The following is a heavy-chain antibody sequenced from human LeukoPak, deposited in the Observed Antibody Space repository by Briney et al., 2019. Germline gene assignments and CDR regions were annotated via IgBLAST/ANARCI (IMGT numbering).Heavy chain of an antibody. CDR3: ARYVPVKTGTTRASFDY. D-gene: IGHD1-1*01. J-gene: IGHJ4*02. CDR1: GGSISSSSYY. V-gene: IGHV4-39*01. Sequence: SETLSPTCTVSGGSISSSSYYWGWIRQPPGKGLEWIGSIYYSGSTYYNPSLKSRVTMSVDTSKSQFSLNLRSVTATDTAVYYCARYVPVKTGTTRASFDYWGQGILVTVSS. CDR2: IYYSGST.